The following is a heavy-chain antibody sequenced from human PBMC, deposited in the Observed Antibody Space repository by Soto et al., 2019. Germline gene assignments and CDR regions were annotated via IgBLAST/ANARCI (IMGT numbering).Heavy chain of an antibody. J-gene: IGHJ4*02. V-gene: IGHV3-15*01. CDR3: NTDLRLVRGNY. CDR1: GFTFNNAW. CDR2: IKSKTYGGTT. D-gene: IGHD6-19*01. Sequence: LRLSCAASGFTFNNAWMSWVRQTPGKGLEWAGRIKSKTYGGTTDYAAPVKGRFTTSRDDSKNKLFLQMNSLITEDTAVYYCNTDLRLVRGNYWGQGTLVTVSS.